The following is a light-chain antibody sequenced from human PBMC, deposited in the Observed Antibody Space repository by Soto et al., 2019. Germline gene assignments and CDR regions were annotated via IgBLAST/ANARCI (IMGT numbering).Light chain of an antibody. J-gene: IGKJ1*01. CDR2: GAS. CDR3: QQYGSSRT. Sequence: GLTLNTATLSWSAGESASLCCRASQSVSSSYLAWYQQKPGQAPRLLIYGASSRATGIPDRFSGSGSGTDFTLSISRLEPEDFAVYYCQQYGSSRTFGQGTKVDI. CDR1: QSVSSSY. V-gene: IGKV3-20*01.